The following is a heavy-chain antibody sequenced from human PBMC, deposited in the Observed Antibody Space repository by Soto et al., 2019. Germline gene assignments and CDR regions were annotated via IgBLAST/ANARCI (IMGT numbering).Heavy chain of an antibody. Sequence: GGSLRLSCAASGFRFSDYYMSWIRQAPGKGLEWVSYIRSSDNTRYYADSVKGRFTISRDNAKNSLYLQMNSLRAEDTAVYYCARGNALYDYWGRGILVTVSS. CDR2: IRSSDNTR. J-gene: IGHJ4*02. V-gene: IGHV3-11*01. CDR3: ARGNALYDY. CDR1: GFRFSDYY. D-gene: IGHD2-2*01.